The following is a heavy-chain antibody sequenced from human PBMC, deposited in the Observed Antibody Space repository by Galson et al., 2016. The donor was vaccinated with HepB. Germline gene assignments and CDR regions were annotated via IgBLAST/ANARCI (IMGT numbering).Heavy chain of an antibody. V-gene: IGHV5-51*01. Sequence: QSGAEVKKPGESLKISCQGSGYTFTNHWIGWVCQMPGKGLEWMGIIYPGDSDTRYSPSFQGQVTISADKSTRTAYLQWSSLKASDTAMYYCARRDSGWSLFDYWGQGTLLTVSS. D-gene: IGHD6-19*01. CDR1: GYTFTNHW. CDR2: IYPGDSDT. J-gene: IGHJ4*02. CDR3: ARRDSGWSLFDY.